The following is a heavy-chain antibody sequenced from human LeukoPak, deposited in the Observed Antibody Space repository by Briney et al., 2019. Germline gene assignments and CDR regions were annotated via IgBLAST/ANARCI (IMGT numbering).Heavy chain of an antibody. V-gene: IGHV3-7*04. CDR1: GFTFNNYW. CDR2: TKQDGDEK. J-gene: IGHJ4*02. CDR3: ARSMTGSGSYYPYFDF. D-gene: IGHD3-10*01. Sequence: GGSLRLPCAASGFTFNNYWMSWVRQAPGKGLEWVANTKQDGDEKYYADSVAGRFTISRDNAKNSLYLQMNSLRAEDTAVYYCARSMTGSGSYYPYFDFWGQGTLVTVSS.